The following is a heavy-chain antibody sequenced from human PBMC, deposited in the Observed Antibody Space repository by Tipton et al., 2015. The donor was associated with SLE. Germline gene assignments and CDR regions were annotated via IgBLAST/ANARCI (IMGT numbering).Heavy chain of an antibody. CDR3: ASNSGTYYYYYYMDV. CDR2: VDNSGST. D-gene: IGHD1-26*01. J-gene: IGHJ6*03. V-gene: IGHV4-59*01. Sequence: TLSLTCSVSGGSISTYYWNWIRQPPGKGLEWIGYVDNSGSTNYNPSLRSRLTISVDTSRNQFSLKLSSVTAADTAIYYCASNSGTYYYYYYMDVWGKGTTVTVSS. CDR1: GGSISTYY.